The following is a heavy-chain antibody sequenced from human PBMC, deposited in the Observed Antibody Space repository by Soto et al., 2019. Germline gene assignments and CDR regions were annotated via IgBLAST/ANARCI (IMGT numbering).Heavy chain of an antibody. CDR3: VRGGGEMANPPPYLY. D-gene: IGHD3-16*01. V-gene: IGHV1-69*06. J-gene: IGHJ4*02. CDR1: GGTFDTYA. CDR2: VIPMFLKP. Sequence: SVKVSCKASGGTFDTYAISWVRQAPGQGLEWMGGVIPMFLKPNYAQKFKGRVTITAVKSTNTVYMEMISLMSEDTAVYYCVRGGGEMANPPPYLYWSQGTQVTVSS.